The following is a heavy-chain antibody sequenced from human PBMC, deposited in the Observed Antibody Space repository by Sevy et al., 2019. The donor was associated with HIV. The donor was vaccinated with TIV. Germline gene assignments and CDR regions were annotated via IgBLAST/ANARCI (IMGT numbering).Heavy chain of an antibody. CDR1: GYTFTSYD. Sequence: ASVKVSCKTSGYTFTSYDINWVRQATGQGLEWMGWMNPDSGKRGYAQKFQGRVTMTTNTSISTAYMELRSLRSEDSAVYYCARADLDSSTFFYYYGMDVWGQGTTVTVSS. J-gene: IGHJ6*02. CDR2: MNPDSGKR. CDR3: ARADLDSSTFFYYYGMDV. V-gene: IGHV1-8*01. D-gene: IGHD6-13*01.